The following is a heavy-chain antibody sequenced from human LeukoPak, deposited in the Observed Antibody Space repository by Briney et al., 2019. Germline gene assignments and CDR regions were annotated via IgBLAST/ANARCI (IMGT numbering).Heavy chain of an antibody. D-gene: IGHD4-23*01. CDR2: FNPASGGT. CDR3: ARGLYYGGNQRAHDAFDI. Sequence: ASVKVSCKASGYIFTDYYMHWVRQAPGQGFEWMGWFNPASGGTKYAQKFQGRVTMTRDTSINTAYMELSSLGLDDTAVYYCARGLYYGGNQRAHDAFDIWGQGTLVTVSS. J-gene: IGHJ3*02. CDR1: GYIFTDYY. V-gene: IGHV1-2*02.